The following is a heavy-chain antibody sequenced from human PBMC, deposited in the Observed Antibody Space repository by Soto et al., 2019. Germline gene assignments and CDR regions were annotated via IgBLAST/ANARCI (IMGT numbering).Heavy chain of an antibody. V-gene: IGHV4-34*01. CDR1: GGSFSGYY. J-gene: IGHJ3*02. CDR3: ATNRMGVFDI. Sequence: QVQLQQWGAGLLKPSETLSLTCAVYGGSFSGYYWSWIRQPPGKGLEWIGEINHSGSTNYNPSLKSRVTISVDTSKNQFSLKLSSVTAADTAVYYCATNRMGVFDIWGQGTMVTASS. CDR2: INHSGST.